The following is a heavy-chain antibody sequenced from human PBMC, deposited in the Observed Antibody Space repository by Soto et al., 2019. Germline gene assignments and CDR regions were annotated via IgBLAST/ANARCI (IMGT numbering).Heavy chain of an antibody. CDR3: ARYDYNGCYFDY. D-gene: IGHD4-4*01. J-gene: IGHJ4*02. V-gene: IGHV1-46*01. CDR2: INPSGGST. Sequence: QVQLVQSGAEVKKPGASVKVSCKASGYTFSTYYMHWVRQAPGQGYEWMGIINPSGGSTTYAQKFQGRVTMTRDTSTTTVYMELSSLKSEDTAVYYCARYDYNGCYFDYWGQGTLVTVSS. CDR1: GYTFSTYY.